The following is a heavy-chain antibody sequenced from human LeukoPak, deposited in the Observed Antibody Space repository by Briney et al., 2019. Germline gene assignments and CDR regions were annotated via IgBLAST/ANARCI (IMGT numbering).Heavy chain of an antibody. CDR2: ISSDGSNT. J-gene: IGHJ4*02. D-gene: IGHD6-19*01. CDR3: ARVPLKLHSSGWSNYLDY. Sequence: GGSLRLSCAATGFTFRTYAMHWVRQAPGKGLEWVAVISSDGSNTYYADSVKGRFTISRDNSKNTLYLQMNSLRAEDTAVYYCARVPLKLHSSGWSNYLDYWCQGTLVSVSS. CDR1: GFTFRTYA. V-gene: IGHV3-30-3*01.